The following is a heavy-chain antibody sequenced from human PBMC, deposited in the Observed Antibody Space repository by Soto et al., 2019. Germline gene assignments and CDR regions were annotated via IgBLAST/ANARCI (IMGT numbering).Heavy chain of an antibody. CDR3: AKNRGSGNPYYYDMDV. CDR2: IRSSGGAT. V-gene: IGHV3-23*01. J-gene: IGHJ6*02. CDR1: GFAFRGYA. Sequence: GGSLRLSCAASGFAFRGYAMSWVRQAPGKGLEWVSAIRSSGGATFYADSVEGRFTISRDDSKNTLYLQMNSLRAEDTAVYHCAKNRGSGNPYYYDMDVWGQGTTVTVSS. D-gene: IGHD3-10*01.